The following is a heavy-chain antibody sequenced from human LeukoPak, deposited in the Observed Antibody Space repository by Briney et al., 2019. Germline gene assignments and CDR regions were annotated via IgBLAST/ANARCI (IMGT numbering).Heavy chain of an antibody. CDR3: ARDRTVITNAVYFYGMDV. Sequence: SETLSLTCTVSGGSVSSGSYYWSWIRQPPGKGLEWIGYIYYSGSTNYNPPLKSRVTISVDTSKNQFSLKLSSVTAADTAVYYCARDRTVITNAVYFYGMDVWGQGTTVTVSS. D-gene: IGHD4-11*01. CDR2: IYYSGST. CDR1: GGSVSSGSYY. V-gene: IGHV4-61*01. J-gene: IGHJ6*02.